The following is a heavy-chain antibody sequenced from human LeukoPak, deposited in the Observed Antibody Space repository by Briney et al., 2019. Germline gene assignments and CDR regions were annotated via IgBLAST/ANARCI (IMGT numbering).Heavy chain of an antibody. V-gene: IGHV3-30*04. CDR3: ARGAILGGYNLIDD. Sequence: PGGSLRLSCAASGFSFGTYAMHWVRQAPGKGLEWVAPILYDGSLENTADSVRGRFIISRDNSKNTLFLQMNSLRIEDTAVYYCARGAILGGYNLIDDWGQGTLVTVSS. J-gene: IGHJ4*02. CDR2: ILYDGSLE. CDR1: GFSFGTYA. D-gene: IGHD1-26*01.